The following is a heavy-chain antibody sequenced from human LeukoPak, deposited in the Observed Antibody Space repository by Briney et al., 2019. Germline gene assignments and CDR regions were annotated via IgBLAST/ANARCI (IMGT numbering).Heavy chain of an antibody. CDR2: IYHSGST. CDR1: GYSISSGYY. J-gene: IGHJ4*02. Sequence: SETLSLTCTVSGYSISSGYYWGWIRQPPGKGLEWIGSIYHSGSTYYNPSLKSRVTISVDTSKNQFSLKLSSVTAADTAVYYCARVRLVAATTFDYWGQGTLVTVSS. D-gene: IGHD2-15*01. V-gene: IGHV4-38-2*02. CDR3: ARVRLVAATTFDY.